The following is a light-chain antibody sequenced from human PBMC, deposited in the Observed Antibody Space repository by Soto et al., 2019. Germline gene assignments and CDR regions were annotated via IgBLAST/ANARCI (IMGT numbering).Light chain of an antibody. Sequence: DIPLTQSPSFLSATVGDRVTITCRASQGISSYLAWYQQNPGKAPKLLIYAASTLQSGVPSRFSGSGSGTEFTLTISSLQPEDFATYFCQQLNSYPFGYTFGQGTKLEIK. V-gene: IGKV1-9*01. CDR2: AAS. J-gene: IGKJ2*01. CDR1: QGISSY. CDR3: QQLNSYPFGYT.